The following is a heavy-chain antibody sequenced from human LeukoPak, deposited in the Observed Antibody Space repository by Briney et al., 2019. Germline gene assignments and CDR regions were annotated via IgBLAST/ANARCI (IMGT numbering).Heavy chain of an antibody. Sequence: PGGSLRLSCAASGFTLSTDSMNWVRQAPGKGLEWISYISYDSAIKYYADSVRGRFTISRDNAKNSLSLQMHSLRAEDTAVYYCAEDFGCSGGSCYSGFNYFDYWGQGTLVTVSS. V-gene: IGHV3-48*01. CDR2: ISYDSAIK. CDR3: AEDFGCSGGSCYSGFNYFDY. J-gene: IGHJ4*02. D-gene: IGHD2-15*01. CDR1: GFTLSTDS.